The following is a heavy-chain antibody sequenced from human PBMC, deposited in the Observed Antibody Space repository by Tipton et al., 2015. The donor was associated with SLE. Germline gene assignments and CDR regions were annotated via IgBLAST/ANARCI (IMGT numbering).Heavy chain of an antibody. D-gene: IGHD6-13*01. J-gene: IGHJ6*02. CDR3: ARERRSYSSSSSGMDV. CDR2: IYYSGST. Sequence: TLSLTCTVSGGSISSYYWSWIRQPPGKGLEWIGYIYYSGSTNYNPSLKSRVTISVDTSKNQFSLKLSSVTAADTAVYYCARERRSYSSSSSGMDVWGQGTTVTVPS. V-gene: IGHV4-59*01. CDR1: GGSISSYY.